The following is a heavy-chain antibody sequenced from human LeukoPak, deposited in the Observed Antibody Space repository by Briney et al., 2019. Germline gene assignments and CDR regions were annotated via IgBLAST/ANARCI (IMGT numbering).Heavy chain of an antibody. CDR1: GGSFSGYY. D-gene: IGHD3-22*01. V-gene: IGHV4-34*01. CDR3: ARGRFGRSYYYDSSGYFSQIFDY. J-gene: IGHJ4*02. Sequence: PSETLSLTCAVYGGSFSGYYWSWIRQPPGKGLEWIGEINHSGSTNYNPSLKSRVTISVDTSKSQFSLKLSSVTAADTAVYYCARGRFGRSYYYDSSGYFSQIFDYWGQGTLVTVSS. CDR2: INHSGST.